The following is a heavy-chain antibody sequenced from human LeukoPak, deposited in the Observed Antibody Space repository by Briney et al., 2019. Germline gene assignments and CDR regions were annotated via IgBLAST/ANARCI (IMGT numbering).Heavy chain of an antibody. Sequence: SETLSLTCTVSGGSISSSSYYWGWIRQPPGKGLEWIGSIYYSGSTYYNPSLKSRVTISVDTSKNQFSLKLSSVTAADTAVYYCARDDGSYHYYYYMDVWGKGTTVTVSS. J-gene: IGHJ6*03. CDR2: IYYSGST. D-gene: IGHD1-26*01. V-gene: IGHV4-39*02. CDR1: GGSISSSSYY. CDR3: ARDDGSYHYYYYMDV.